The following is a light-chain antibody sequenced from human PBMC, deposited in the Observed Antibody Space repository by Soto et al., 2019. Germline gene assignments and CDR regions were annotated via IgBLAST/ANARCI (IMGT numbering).Light chain of an antibody. CDR1: QSLLYTPNNKNY. CDR3: QQYYTTLIT. J-gene: IGKJ5*01. Sequence: DIVMTLSPDSLAVSLGERATINCKSSQSLLYTPNNKNYLAWYQQKPGQPTKVLISWASTRESGVPDRFSGSGSGTAFTLTISCLQAEDVAVYYCQQYYTTLITFGQGTRLEIQ. CDR2: WAS. V-gene: IGKV4-1*01.